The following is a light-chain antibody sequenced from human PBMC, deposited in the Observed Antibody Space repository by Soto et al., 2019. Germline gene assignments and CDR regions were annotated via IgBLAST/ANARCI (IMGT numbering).Light chain of an antibody. CDR2: DAS. CDR3: QQYNDYSGM. J-gene: IGKJ1*01. V-gene: IGKV1-5*01. CDR1: QSISRW. Sequence: IQMTQYTTTLSASVGDRVTITCRASQSISRWLAWHQQKPGKAPRLLIYDASNLQRGVPSRFSGSGSGTEFTLTITSLQPEDFATYYCQQYNDYSGMFGQGSKVDI.